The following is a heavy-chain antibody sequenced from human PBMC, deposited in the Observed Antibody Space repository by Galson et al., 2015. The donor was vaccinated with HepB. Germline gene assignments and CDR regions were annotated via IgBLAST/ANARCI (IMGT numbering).Heavy chain of an antibody. D-gene: IGHD3-10*01. V-gene: IGHV3-23*01. Sequence: SLRLSCAASGLSFSSYWMHWVRQAPGKGLGWVSGISGSGGSTNYAGSVKGRFSISRDNSKNTLYLQMNSLRAEDTAVYYCAKDSSSIGVYYHHGMDVWGQGTTVTVSS. CDR3: AKDSSSIGVYYHHGMDV. J-gene: IGHJ6*02. CDR1: GLSFSSYW. CDR2: ISGSGGST.